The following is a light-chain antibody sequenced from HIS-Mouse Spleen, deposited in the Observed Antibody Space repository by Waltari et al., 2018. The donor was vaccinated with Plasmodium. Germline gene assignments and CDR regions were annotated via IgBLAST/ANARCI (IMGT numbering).Light chain of an antibody. CDR1: SSDVGSYNL. CDR2: EGS. V-gene: IGLV2-23*01. CDR3: CSYAGSSTDV. Sequence: QSALTQPASVSGSPGQSITISCTGTSSDVGSYNLVSWYQQHPGKAPKRLIYEGSKRPSGVSNRFSGSKSGNTASLTISGLQAEDEADYYCCSYAGSSTDVFGTGTKVTVL. J-gene: IGLJ1*01.